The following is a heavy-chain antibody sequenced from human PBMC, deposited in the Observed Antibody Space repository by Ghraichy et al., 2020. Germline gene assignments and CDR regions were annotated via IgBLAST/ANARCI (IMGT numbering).Heavy chain of an antibody. V-gene: IGHV4-34*01. Sequence: SQTRSLTCSVYDGPFGGYYWSVIRQSPGQGLEWIGEIYPGGRATYNPSLESRATISVDTSRNHFSLTLRSVTAGDTAMYYCARGRYCGGGGCYPRPSSFDSWGQGTLVTVSS. J-gene: IGHJ4*02. D-gene: IGHD2-15*01. CDR3: ARGRYCGGGGCYPRPSSFDS. CDR2: IYPGGRA. CDR1: DGPFGGYY.